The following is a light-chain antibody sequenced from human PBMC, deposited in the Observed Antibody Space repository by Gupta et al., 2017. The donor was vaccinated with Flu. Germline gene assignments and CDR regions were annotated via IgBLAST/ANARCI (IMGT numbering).Light chain of an antibody. Sequence: PVTLGQPACNRGRISQRLGYSDGNNLKKWLQQTPGQSTRRLNDEVTKRDAGAPERCGGGGSGNDFTLKSSRVEAEDGGVYYCKKGTDPRTFGQGTKLEIK. V-gene: IGKV2-30*01. CDR2: EVT. CDR3: KKGTDPRT. CDR1: QRLGYSDGNNL. J-gene: IGKJ2*01.